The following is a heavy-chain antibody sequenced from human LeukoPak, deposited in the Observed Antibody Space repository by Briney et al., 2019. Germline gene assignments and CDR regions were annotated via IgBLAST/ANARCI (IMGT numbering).Heavy chain of an antibody. J-gene: IGHJ4*02. CDR2: ISGSGGST. Sequence: PGGSLRLSCAASEFTFSSYAMSWVRQAPGKGLEWVSAISGSGGSTYYADSVKGRFTISRDNSKNTLYLQMNSLRAEDTAVYYCAKDPSYCDYVSGYFDYWGQGTLVTVSS. D-gene: IGHD4-17*01. CDR3: AKDPSYCDYVSGYFDY. V-gene: IGHV3-23*01. CDR1: EFTFSSYA.